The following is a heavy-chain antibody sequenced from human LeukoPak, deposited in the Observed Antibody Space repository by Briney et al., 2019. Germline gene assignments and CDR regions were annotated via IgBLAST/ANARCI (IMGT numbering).Heavy chain of an antibody. CDR1: GGTFSKNA. J-gene: IGHJ4*02. CDR2: IIPIFGTP. CDR3: ARAQPLPYCSSTSCYHFDY. V-gene: IGHV1-69*05. D-gene: IGHD2-2*01. Sequence: PWASVKVSCKASGGTFSKNAFNWVRQAPGQPLEWVGGIIPIFGTPNYAQKLQGRVTMTTDTSTSTAYMELRSLRSDDTAVYYCARAQPLPYCSSTSCYHFDYWGQGTLVTVSS.